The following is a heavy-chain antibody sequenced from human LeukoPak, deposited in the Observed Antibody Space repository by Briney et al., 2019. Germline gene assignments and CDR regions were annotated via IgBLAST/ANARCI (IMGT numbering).Heavy chain of an antibody. CDR1: GGSITSGTYY. Sequence: SETLSLTCTVSGGSITSGTYYWGWIRQPPGKGLEWIGSIYYSGSTNYNPSLKSRVTISVDTSKNQFSLKLSSVTAADTAVYYCARADSGSPRSWGQGTLVTVSS. CDR2: IYYSGST. CDR3: ARADSGSPRS. V-gene: IGHV4-39*07. D-gene: IGHD1-26*01. J-gene: IGHJ5*02.